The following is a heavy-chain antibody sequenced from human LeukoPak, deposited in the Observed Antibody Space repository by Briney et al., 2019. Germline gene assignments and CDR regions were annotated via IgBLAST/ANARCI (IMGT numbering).Heavy chain of an antibody. J-gene: IGHJ4*02. CDR1: GYTFTNHA. V-gene: IGHV1-3*03. CDR3: ARTRDYGGNWGFDY. D-gene: IGHD4-23*01. Sequence: ASVKVSCKASGYTFTNHAIHWVRQAPGQRLERMVWINAGNGNTKYSQEFQDRVTITRDTSASTVYMELSSLRSEDLAVYYCARTRDYGGNWGFDYWGQGTLVTVSS. CDR2: INAGNGNT.